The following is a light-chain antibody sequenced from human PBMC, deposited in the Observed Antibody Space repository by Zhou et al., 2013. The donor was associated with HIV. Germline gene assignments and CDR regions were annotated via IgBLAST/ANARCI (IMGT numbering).Light chain of an antibody. CDR3: QQSYSTPQST. V-gene: IGKV1-39*01. J-gene: IGKJ1*01. CDR2: AAS. CDR1: QSISSY. Sequence: DIQMTQSPSSLSASVGDRVTITCRASQSISSYLNWYQQKPGKAPKLLIYAASTLQSGVPSRFSGSGSGTDFTLTISSLQPEDFATYYCQQSYSTPQSTFGHGTKVEIK.